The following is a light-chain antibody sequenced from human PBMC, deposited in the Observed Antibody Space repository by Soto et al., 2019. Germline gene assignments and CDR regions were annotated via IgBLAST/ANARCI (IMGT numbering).Light chain of an antibody. Sequence: EIVLTQSPATLSLSPGERATLSCRASQSVSRYLAWYQQKPGQAPRLLIYDASNRATGIPARFSGSGSGTDFTLTISRLEPEDFALYYCQQYGTSPWTFGQGTKVDIK. CDR3: QQYGTSPWT. CDR2: DAS. CDR1: QSVSRY. V-gene: IGKV3-11*01. J-gene: IGKJ1*01.